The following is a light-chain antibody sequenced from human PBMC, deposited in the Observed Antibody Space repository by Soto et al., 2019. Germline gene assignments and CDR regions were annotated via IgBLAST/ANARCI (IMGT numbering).Light chain of an antibody. CDR2: GAS. V-gene: IGKV3-20*01. CDR3: QQYHTLPVT. Sequence: IWFRQSPFTLCLSPGVVSAASCRFSQSVSSSYLAWYQQRPGQAPRLLIYGASIRATGIPARFSGSGSGTEFTLTINSLQSEDCATYYCQQYHTLPVTFGGGTKVDNK. CDR1: QSVSSSY. J-gene: IGKJ4*01.